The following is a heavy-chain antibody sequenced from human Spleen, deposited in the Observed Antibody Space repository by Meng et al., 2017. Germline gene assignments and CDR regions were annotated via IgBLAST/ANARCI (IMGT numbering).Heavy chain of an antibody. Sequence: GESLKISCAASGFTFSDYWMHWVRQVPGKGLVCVSSINDDGSSTTYADSVKGRFTISRDNAKNTLYLQMNSLRVEDTAVYYCGRDIFGPQSKWGQGMLVTGYS. D-gene: IGHD3-10*02. CDR2: INDDGSST. CDR3: GRDIFGPQSK. CDR1: GFTFSDYW. J-gene: IGHJ4*02. V-gene: IGHV3-74*03.